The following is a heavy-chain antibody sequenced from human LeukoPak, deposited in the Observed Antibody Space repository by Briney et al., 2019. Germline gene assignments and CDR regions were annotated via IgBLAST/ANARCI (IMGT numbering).Heavy chain of an antibody. J-gene: IGHJ4*02. CDR1: GGSISTYY. Sequence: PSETLSLTCTVSGGSISTYYWSWIRQPPREGLEWIGYIYYSGTTKYNPSLKSRVTISLDTSKNQFSLKLNSVTAADTAVYYCARGLGTGRDYWGQGTLVTVSS. CDR3: ARGLGTGRDY. V-gene: IGHV4-59*01. CDR2: IYYSGTT. D-gene: IGHD1-14*01.